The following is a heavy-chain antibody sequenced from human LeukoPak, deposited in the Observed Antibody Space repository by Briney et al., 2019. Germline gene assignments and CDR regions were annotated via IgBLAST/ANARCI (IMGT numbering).Heavy chain of an antibody. CDR1: GFTFSDYY. Sequence: PGGSLRLYCAASGFTFSDYYMSWIRQAPGKGLEWVSYISSSGSTIYYADSVKGRFTISRDNAKNSLYLRMNSLRAEDTAVYYCARVFCSSTSCLPYYFDYWGQGTLVTVSS. CDR2: ISSSGSTI. J-gene: IGHJ4*02. V-gene: IGHV3-11*01. CDR3: ARVFCSSTSCLPYYFDY. D-gene: IGHD2-2*01.